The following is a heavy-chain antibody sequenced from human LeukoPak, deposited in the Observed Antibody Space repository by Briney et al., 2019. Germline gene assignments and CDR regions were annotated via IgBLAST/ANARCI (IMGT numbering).Heavy chain of an antibody. J-gene: IGHJ3*02. CDR1: GGSISSYY. Sequence: SETLSLTCTVSGGSISSYYWSWIRQPPGKGLEWIGYIYYSGSTNYNPSLKSRVTISVDTSKNQFSLKLSSVTAADTAVYYCAREINYYDSSGDAFDIWGQGTMVTVSS. CDR2: IYYSGST. V-gene: IGHV4-59*12. CDR3: AREINYYDSSGDAFDI. D-gene: IGHD3-22*01.